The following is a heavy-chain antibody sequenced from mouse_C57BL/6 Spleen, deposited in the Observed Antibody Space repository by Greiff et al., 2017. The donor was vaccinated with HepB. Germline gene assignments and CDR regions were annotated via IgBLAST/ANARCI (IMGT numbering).Heavy chain of an antibody. D-gene: IGHD2-4*01. CDR3: AREDDYDGYFDV. CDR1: GYTFTGYW. J-gene: IGHJ1*03. Sequence: VQLQESGAELMKPGASVKLSCKATGYTFTGYWIEWVKQRPGHGLEWIGEILPGGGSTNYNEKFKGKATFTADTSSNTAYMQLSSLTTEDSAIYYCAREDDYDGYFDVWGTGTTVTVAS. CDR2: ILPGGGST. V-gene: IGHV1-9*01.